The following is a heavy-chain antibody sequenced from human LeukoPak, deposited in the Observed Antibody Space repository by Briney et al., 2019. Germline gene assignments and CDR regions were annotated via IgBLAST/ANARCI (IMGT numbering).Heavy chain of an antibody. CDR1: GGSISSSSYY. J-gene: IGHJ4*02. V-gene: IGHV4-39*07. Sequence: PSETLSLTCNVSGGSISSSSYYWHWIRQPPGKGLEWIGSMYYSGSTYYNPSLKSRVTISVDMSKNQFSLKLSSVTAADTAVYYCARTATYVWGSYDYWGQGTLVTVSS. CDR2: MYYSGST. D-gene: IGHD3-16*01. CDR3: ARTATYVWGSYDY.